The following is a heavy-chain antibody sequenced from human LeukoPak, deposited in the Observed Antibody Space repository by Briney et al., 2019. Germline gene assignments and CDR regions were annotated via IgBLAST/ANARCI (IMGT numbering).Heavy chain of an antibody. Sequence: PSETLSLTCAVYGGSFSGYYWSWIRQPPGKGLEWIGEINHSGSTNYNPSLKSRVTISVDTSKNLFSLKLSSVTAADTAVYYCATPGGYCSGGSCHLNWGQGTLVTVSS. CDR3: ATPGGYCSGGSCHLN. V-gene: IGHV4-34*01. CDR2: INHSGST. J-gene: IGHJ4*02. D-gene: IGHD2-15*01. CDR1: GGSFSGYY.